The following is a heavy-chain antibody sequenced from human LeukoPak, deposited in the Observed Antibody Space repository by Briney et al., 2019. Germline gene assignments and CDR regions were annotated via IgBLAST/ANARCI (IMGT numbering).Heavy chain of an antibody. V-gene: IGHV1-58*01. CDR3: ARRLGTGTRLGY. D-gene: IGHD1-1*01. J-gene: IGHJ4*02. Sequence: SVKVSCKASGFTFTSSAVQWVRQARGQRLEWIGWIVVGSGNTNYAQKFQERVTITRDMSTSTAYMELSSLRSDDTAVYYCARRLGTGTRLGYWGRGPLVTVSS. CDR1: GFTFTSSA. CDR2: IVVGSGNT.